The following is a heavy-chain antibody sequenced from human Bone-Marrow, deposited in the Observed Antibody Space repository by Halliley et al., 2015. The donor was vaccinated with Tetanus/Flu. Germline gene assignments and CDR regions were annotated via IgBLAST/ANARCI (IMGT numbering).Heavy chain of an antibody. CDR3: ARLDTSREENAFDI. Sequence: TLSLTCAVSGGSISSRNWWSWVRQSPEKGLEWIGNVYDTGSTYYNPSLKSRVTISVDTSKNQFSLKLSSVTAADTAVYYCARLDTSREENAFDIWGQGTMVTVSS. CDR1: GGSISSRNW. J-gene: IGHJ3*02. V-gene: IGHV4-4*02. D-gene: IGHD3-16*01. CDR2: VYDTGST.